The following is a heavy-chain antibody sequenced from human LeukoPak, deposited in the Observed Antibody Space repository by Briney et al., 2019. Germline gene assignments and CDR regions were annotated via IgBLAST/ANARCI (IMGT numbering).Heavy chain of an antibody. CDR2: IYYSGST. CDR3: ARHMGYCGGDCRPNWFDP. V-gene: IGHV4-39*01. J-gene: IGHJ5*02. Sequence: PSETLSLTWTVSGGSISSSSYYWGWIRQPPGKGLEWIGSIYYSGSTYYNPSLKSRVTISVDTSKNQFSLKLSSVTAADTAVYYCARHMGYCGGDCRPNWFDPWGQGTLVTVSS. D-gene: IGHD2-21*02. CDR1: GGSISSSSYY.